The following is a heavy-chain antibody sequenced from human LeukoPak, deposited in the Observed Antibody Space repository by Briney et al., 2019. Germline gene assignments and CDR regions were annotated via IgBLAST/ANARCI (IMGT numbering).Heavy chain of an antibody. CDR3: ARGYSSSWYGDWFDP. D-gene: IGHD6-13*01. CDR2: IYYSGNT. V-gene: IGHV4-39*01. CDR1: GDSISTSNSY. Sequence: SETLSLTCTVSGDSISTSNSYWGWIRQPPGKGLEWIGSIYYSGNTYYNASLKSRVTISVDTSKNQFSLKLTSVTAADTAVYYCARGYSSSWYGDWFDPWGQGTLVTVSS. J-gene: IGHJ5*02.